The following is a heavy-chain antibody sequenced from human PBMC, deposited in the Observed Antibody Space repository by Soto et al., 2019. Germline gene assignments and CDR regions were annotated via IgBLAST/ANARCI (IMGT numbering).Heavy chain of an antibody. J-gene: IGHJ4*02. CDR1: GGTFSSYA. V-gene: IGHV1-69*13. CDR3: ASGGVRNYHDSSGYYYY. Sequence: GASVKVCCKASGGTFSSYAISWVRQAPGQGLEWMGGIIPIFGTANYAQKFQGRVTITADESTSTAYMELSSRRSEDTAVYYCASGGVRNYHDSSGYYYYWGQGTLVTVSS. CDR2: IIPIFGTA. D-gene: IGHD3-22*01.